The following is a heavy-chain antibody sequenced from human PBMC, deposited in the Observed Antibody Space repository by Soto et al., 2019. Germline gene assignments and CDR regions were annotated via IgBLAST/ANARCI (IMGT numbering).Heavy chain of an antibody. J-gene: IGHJ4*02. Sequence: SLRLSCAASGFTFSSYAMHWVRQAPGKGLEWVAVISYDGSNKYYADSVKGRFTISRDNSKNTLYLQMNSLRAEDTAVYYCARDTGFLEWLLAYWGQGTLVTVSS. CDR3: ARDTGFLEWLLAY. V-gene: IGHV3-30-3*01. CDR2: ISYDGSNK. CDR1: GFTFSSYA. D-gene: IGHD3-3*01.